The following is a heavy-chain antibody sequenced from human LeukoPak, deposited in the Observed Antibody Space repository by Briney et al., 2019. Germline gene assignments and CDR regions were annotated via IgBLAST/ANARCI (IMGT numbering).Heavy chain of an antibody. D-gene: IGHD6-19*01. CDR1: GGSISSYY. CDR2: IYYSGST. J-gene: IGHJ3*01. V-gene: IGHV4-59*01. CDR3: ARGLPGYSGGDDAFDF. Sequence: SEALSLTCTVSGGSISSYYWSWIRQPPGKGLEWIGYIYYSGSTNYNPSLKSRVTISVDTSKNQFFLKLSSVTAADTAMYYCARGLPGYSGGDDAFDFWGQGTVVTVS.